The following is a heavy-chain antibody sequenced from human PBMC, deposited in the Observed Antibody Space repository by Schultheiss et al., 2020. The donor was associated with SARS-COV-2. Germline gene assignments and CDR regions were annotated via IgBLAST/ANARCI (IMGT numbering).Heavy chain of an antibody. CDR1: GFTFSNAW. J-gene: IGHJ4*02. V-gene: IGHV3-15*01. Sequence: GESLKISCAASGFTFSNAWMSWVRQAPGKGLEWVGRIKSKTDGGTTDYAAPVKGRFTISRDDSKNTLYLQMNSLKTEDTAVYYCTTVRHSSSYPHTLDYWGQGTLVTVSS. CDR2: IKSKTDGGTT. CDR3: TTVRHSSSYPHTLDY. D-gene: IGHD6-13*01.